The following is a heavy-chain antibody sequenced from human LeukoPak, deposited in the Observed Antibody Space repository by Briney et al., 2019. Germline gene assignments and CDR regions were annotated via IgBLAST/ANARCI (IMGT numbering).Heavy chain of an antibody. J-gene: IGHJ6*02. CDR3: ARDGGIEDGMDV. CDR1: GFTFSSYE. V-gene: IGHV3-48*03. D-gene: IGHD1-26*01. CDR2: ISSSGSTI. Sequence: GGSLRLSCAASGFTFSSYEMNWVRQAPGKGLEWVSYISSSGSTIYYAGSVKGRFTISRDNAKNSLYLQMNSLRAEDTAVYYCARDGGIEDGMDVWGQGTTVTVSS.